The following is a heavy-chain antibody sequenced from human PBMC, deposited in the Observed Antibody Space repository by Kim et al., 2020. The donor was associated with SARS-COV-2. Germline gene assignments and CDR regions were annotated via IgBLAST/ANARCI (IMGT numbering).Heavy chain of an antibody. V-gene: IGHV4-39*01. J-gene: IGHJ3*01. Sequence: SNLSLKNRLTISVDTSKKQFSLKVTSVTAADTAMYYCARQVVSAWFNFDLWGQGTMVTVSS. D-gene: IGHD2-15*01. CDR3: ARQVVSAWFNFDL.